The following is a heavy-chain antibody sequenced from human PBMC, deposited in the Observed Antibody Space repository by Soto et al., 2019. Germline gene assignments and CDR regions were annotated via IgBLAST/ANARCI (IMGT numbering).Heavy chain of an antibody. CDR3: ARDAVGATFDY. D-gene: IGHD1-26*01. CDR2: ISYDGSNK. CDR1: GFTFSSYA. V-gene: IGHV3-30-3*01. J-gene: IGHJ4*02. Sequence: QVQLVESGGGVVQPGRSLRLSCAASGFTFSSYAMHWVRQAPGKGLEWVAVISYDGSNKYYADSVKGRFTISRDNSKNTLYLQMNSLRAEDTAVYYCARDAVGATFDYWGQGTLVTVSS.